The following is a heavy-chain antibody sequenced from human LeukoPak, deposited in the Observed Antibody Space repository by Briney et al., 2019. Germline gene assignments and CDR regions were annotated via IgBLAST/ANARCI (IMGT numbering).Heavy chain of an antibody. CDR2: ISSSSSYI. D-gene: IGHD3-10*01. V-gene: IGHV3-21*01. CDR3: ARDPDYGYWNYYYYGMDV. J-gene: IGHJ6*02. Sequence: GGSLRLSCAASGFTFSSYAMSWVRQAPGKGLEWVSSISSSSSYIYYADSVKGRFTISRDNAKNSLYLQMNSLRAEDTAVYYCARDPDYGYWNYYYYGMDVWGQGTTVTVSS. CDR1: GFTFSSYA.